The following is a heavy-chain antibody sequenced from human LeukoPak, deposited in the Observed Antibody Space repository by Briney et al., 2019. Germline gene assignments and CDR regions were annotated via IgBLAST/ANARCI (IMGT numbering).Heavy chain of an antibody. V-gene: IGHV3-30*03. CDR1: GFTFSSYG. CDR2: ISYDGSNK. D-gene: IGHD3-16*01. Sequence: GGSLRLSCAGSGFTFSSYGMHWVRQAPGKGLEWVAVISYDGSNKYYADSVKGRFTISRDNSKDTQYLQMSSLRTDDTAVYYCARDLSGRYACDYWGQGTLVTVSS. CDR3: ARDLSGRYACDY. J-gene: IGHJ4*02.